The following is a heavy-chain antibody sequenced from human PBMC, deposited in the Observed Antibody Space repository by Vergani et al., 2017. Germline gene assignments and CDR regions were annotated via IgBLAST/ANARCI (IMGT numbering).Heavy chain of an antibody. CDR2: IWYDGSNK. J-gene: IGHJ3*02. V-gene: IGHV3-33*06. CDR3: AKPVGIQEQWPDAFDI. D-gene: IGHD6-19*01. CDR1: GFTFSSYG. Sequence: QVQLVESGGGVVQLGRSLRLSCAASGFTFSSYGMHWVRQAPGKGLEWVAVIWYDGSNKYYADSVKGRFTISRDNSKNTLYLQMNSLRAEDTAVYYCAKPVGIQEQWPDAFDIWGQGTMVTVSS.